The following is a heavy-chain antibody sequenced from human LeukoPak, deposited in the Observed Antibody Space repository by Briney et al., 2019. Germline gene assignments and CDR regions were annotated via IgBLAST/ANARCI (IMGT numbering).Heavy chain of an antibody. Sequence: SETLSLKCLVSGDFRNDTFWSWIRQSPGKGLEWVADISDTGRSYYSPFLKSRVSISLDTSKSHFSLTLDSVTAADTAVYFCARGEGGRFGPGTYLLWGQGTLVTVSS. D-gene: IGHD3-10*01. CDR1: GDFRNDTF. J-gene: IGHJ4*02. V-gene: IGHV4-59*01. CDR3: ARGEGGRFGPGTYLL. CDR2: ISDTGRS.